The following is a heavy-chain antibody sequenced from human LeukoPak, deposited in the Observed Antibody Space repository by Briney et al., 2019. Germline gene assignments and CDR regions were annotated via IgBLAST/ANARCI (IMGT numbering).Heavy chain of an antibody. CDR1: GYTFTTYT. V-gene: IGHV1-3*03. J-gene: IGHJ5*02. Sequence: ASVKVSCKASGYTFTTYTIHWVRQAPGQRLEWMGWINTGSGHTKYSQEFQDRVTITRDTSASTAYMELSSLRSDDMAIYFCTRGAKFRFYGSGTYYTSLPFDPWGQGTLVTVSS. CDR2: INTGSGHT. D-gene: IGHD3-10*01. CDR3: TRGAKFRFYGSGTYYTSLPFDP.